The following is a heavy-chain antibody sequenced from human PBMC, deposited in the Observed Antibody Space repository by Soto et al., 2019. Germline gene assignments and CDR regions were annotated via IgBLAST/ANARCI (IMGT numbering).Heavy chain of an antibody. CDR2: ISAYNGNT. J-gene: IGHJ6*02. Sequence: ASVKVSCKASGYTFTSYGISWVRQAPGQGLEWMGWISAYNGNTNYAQKLQGRVTMTTDTSTSTAYMELRSLRSDDTAVYYCARDITCSGGSCYPLCGMDVWGQGTTVTVSS. CDR3: ARDITCSGGSCYPLCGMDV. CDR1: GYTFTSYG. V-gene: IGHV1-18*01. D-gene: IGHD2-15*01.